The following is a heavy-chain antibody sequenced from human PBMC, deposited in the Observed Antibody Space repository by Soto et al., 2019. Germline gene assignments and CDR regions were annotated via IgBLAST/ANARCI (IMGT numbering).Heavy chain of an antibody. CDR1: GYNFTSSG. V-gene: IGHV1-3*01. D-gene: IGHD6-13*01. CDR2: INAANGDT. CDR3: VRRHVSATGIDWFDP. J-gene: IGHJ5*02. Sequence: ASVKVSCKASGYNFTSSGIHWVRQAPGQRLEWMGWINAANGDTKYSPKFQGRVTITRDPSASTAYMELSSLRSEDTAVYYCVRRHVSATGIDWFDPWGQGPRVT.